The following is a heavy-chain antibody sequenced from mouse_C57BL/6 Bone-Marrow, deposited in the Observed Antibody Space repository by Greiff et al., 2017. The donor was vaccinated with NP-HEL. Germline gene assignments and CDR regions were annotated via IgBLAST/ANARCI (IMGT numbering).Heavy chain of an antibody. D-gene: IGHD2-1*01. V-gene: IGHV5-6*01. CDR3: ARHRDRSNYFYYFDY. CDR2: ISSGGSYT. J-gene: IGHJ2*01. Sequence: EVHLVESGGDLVKPGGSLKLSCAASGFTFSSYGMSWVRQTPDKRLEWVATISSGGSYTYYPDSVKGRFTISRDNAKNTLYLQMSSLKSEDTAMYYCARHRDRSNYFYYFDYWGQGTTLTVSS. CDR1: GFTFSSYG.